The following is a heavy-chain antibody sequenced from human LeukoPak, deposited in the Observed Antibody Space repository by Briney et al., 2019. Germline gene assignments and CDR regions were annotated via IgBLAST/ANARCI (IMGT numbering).Heavy chain of an antibody. CDR1: GFPFSDFS. J-gene: IGHJ4*02. CDR2: TNSGGTSK. CDR3: DKQSYARSLGE. D-gene: IGHD2-8*01. Sequence: GGSLRLSCATSGFPFSDFSMSWVRQAPGKGLEWISTTNSGGTSKYYAESVKGRFTISRDNSKNTLYLQMSSLRGEDTAVYYCDKQSYARSLGEGGPGTLVSVSS. V-gene: IGHV3-23*01.